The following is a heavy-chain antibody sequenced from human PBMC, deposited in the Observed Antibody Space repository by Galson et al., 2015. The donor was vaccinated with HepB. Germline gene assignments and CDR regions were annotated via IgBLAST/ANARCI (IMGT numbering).Heavy chain of an antibody. CDR2: ISVTGGST. V-gene: IGHV3-23*01. CDR1: GFTFDTYA. Sequence: SLRLSCAASGFTFDTYAMSWVRQAPGKGLEWVSAISVTGGSTYYADSVKGRFTISRDTSKNTLFLQMNSLRAEDTAVYYCAKERHEEFDYWGQGTLVTVS. J-gene: IGHJ4*02. CDR3: AKERHEEFDY.